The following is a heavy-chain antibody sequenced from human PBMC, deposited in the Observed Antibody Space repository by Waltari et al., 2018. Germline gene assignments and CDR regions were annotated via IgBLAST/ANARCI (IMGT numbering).Heavy chain of an antibody. Sequence: QVQLVQSGAEVKKPGSSVKVSCKASGGTFSSYAISWVRQAPGQGLEWMGGIIPIFGTANYAQKFQGRVTITADESTSTAYMELSSLRSEDTAVYYCARSLNCSGGSCYSPYGMDVWGQGTTVTDSS. CDR3: ARSLNCSGGSCYSPYGMDV. V-gene: IGHV1-69*01. CDR1: GGTFSSYA. J-gene: IGHJ6*02. D-gene: IGHD2-15*01. CDR2: IIPIFGTA.